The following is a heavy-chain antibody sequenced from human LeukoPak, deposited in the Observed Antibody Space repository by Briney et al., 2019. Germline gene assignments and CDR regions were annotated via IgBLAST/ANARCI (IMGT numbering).Heavy chain of an antibody. D-gene: IGHD3-10*01. CDR1: GFSLSTSGVG. Sequence: SGPTLVKPTQTLTLTCTFSGFSLSTSGVGVGWIRQPPGKALEWLALIYWDDDKRYSTSLKSRLTITKDTSKNQVVLTMTNMDPVDTATYYCAHGSLWFRDNWFDPWGQGTLVTVSS. CDR3: AHGSLWFRDNWFDP. CDR2: IYWDDDK. V-gene: IGHV2-5*02. J-gene: IGHJ5*02.